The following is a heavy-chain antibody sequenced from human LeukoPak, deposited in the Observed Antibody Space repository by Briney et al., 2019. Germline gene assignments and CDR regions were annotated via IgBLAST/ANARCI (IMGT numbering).Heavy chain of an antibody. Sequence: GGSLRLSCAASGFTFSSYSMSWVRQAPGKGLEWVSFISSTGSYIYYADSLKGRFTVSRDKANNSLYLQMSSLRAEDTAVYYCARYTYGFTYYFDYWGQGTLVTVSS. CDR2: ISSTGSYI. D-gene: IGHD5-18*01. CDR3: ARYTYGFTYYFDY. J-gene: IGHJ4*02. V-gene: IGHV3-21*01. CDR1: GFTFSSYS.